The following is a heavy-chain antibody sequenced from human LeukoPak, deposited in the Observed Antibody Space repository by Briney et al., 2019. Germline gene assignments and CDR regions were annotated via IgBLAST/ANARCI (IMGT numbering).Heavy chain of an antibody. CDR1: GFTFSSYA. CDR3: AKDGPSSYYYDSSGYA. D-gene: IGHD3-22*01. Sequence: GGSLRLSCAASGFTFSSYAMSWVRQAPGKGLEWVSAISGSGGSTYYADSVKGRFTISRDNSKNTLYLQMNSLRAEDTAVYYCAKDGPSSYYYDSSGYAWGQGTLVTVSS. V-gene: IGHV3-23*01. CDR2: ISGSGGST. J-gene: IGHJ5*02.